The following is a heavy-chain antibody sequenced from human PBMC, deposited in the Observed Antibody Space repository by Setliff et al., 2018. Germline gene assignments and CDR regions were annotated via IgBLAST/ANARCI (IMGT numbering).Heavy chain of an antibody. Sequence: GGSLRLSCAASGFTFSTYRMHWFRQAPGKGLEWVAVIWDDGVKKYHADSVKGRFTISRDNSKNTLYLQMNSLRPEDTAVYYCARTCSGSGCYAGLESWGQGTPVTVSS. D-gene: IGHD2-15*01. CDR2: IWDDGVKK. CDR1: GFTFSTYR. CDR3: ARTCSGSGCYAGLES. J-gene: IGHJ4*02. V-gene: IGHV3-33*08.